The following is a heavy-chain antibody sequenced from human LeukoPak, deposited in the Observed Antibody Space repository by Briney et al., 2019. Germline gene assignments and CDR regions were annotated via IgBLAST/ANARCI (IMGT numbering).Heavy chain of an antibody. Sequence: ASVKVSCKASGYTFTGYYMHWVRQAPGQGLEWMGWLNPNSGGTNYAQKFQGRVTMTRDTSISTAYMELSRLRSDDTAVYYCARGGSGSYYPFAYWGQGTLVTVSS. CDR3: ARGGSGSYYPFAY. J-gene: IGHJ4*02. V-gene: IGHV1-2*02. CDR1: GYTFTGYY. D-gene: IGHD3-10*01. CDR2: LNPNSGGT.